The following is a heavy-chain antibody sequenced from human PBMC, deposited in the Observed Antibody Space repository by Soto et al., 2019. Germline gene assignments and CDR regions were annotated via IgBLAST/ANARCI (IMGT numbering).Heavy chain of an antibody. D-gene: IGHD3-22*01. CDR1: GYTFTSYA. Sequence: GASVKVSCKASGYTFTSYAMHWVRQAPGQRLEWMGWINAGNGNTKYSQKFQGRVTITRDTSASTAYMELSSLRSEDTAVYYCARFDSSGYFYYGMDVWGQGTTVTVSS. CDR3: ARFDSSGYFYYGMDV. CDR2: INAGNGNT. J-gene: IGHJ6*02. V-gene: IGHV1-3*01.